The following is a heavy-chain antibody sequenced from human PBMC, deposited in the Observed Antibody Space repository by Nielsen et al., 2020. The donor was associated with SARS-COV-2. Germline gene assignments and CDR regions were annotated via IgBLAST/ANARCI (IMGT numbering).Heavy chain of an antibody. J-gene: IGHJ6*02. D-gene: IGHD2-2*01. CDR3: ARDRGYCSSTSCYYYYGMDV. CDR2: ISYDGSNK. V-gene: IGHV3-30*03. Sequence: GESLKISCAASGFTVNRNYMHWVRQAPGKGLEWVAVISYDGSNKYYADSVKGRFTISRDNSKNTLYLQMNSLRAEDTAVYYCARDRGYCSSTSCYYYYGMDVWGQGTTVTVSS. CDR1: GFTVNRNY.